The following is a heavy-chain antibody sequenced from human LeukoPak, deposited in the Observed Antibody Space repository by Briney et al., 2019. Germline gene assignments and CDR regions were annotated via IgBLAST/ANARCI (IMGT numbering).Heavy chain of an antibody. CDR2: ISSGSTYI. CDR1: GFTFSNYV. CDR3: ARGSSSGLKSYYFDY. Sequence: GGSLRLSCAASGFTFSNYVMNWVRQAPGKGLEWVSSISSGSTYIYYADLVKGRFTISRDNANSSLYLQMSSLRDEDTAVYYCARGSSSGLKSYYFDYWGQGTLVTVSS. D-gene: IGHD6-13*01. V-gene: IGHV3-21*01. J-gene: IGHJ4*02.